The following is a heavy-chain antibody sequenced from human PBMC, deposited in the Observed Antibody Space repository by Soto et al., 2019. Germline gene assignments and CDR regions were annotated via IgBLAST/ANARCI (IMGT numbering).Heavy chain of an antibody. V-gene: IGHV3-7*05. CDR2: IKEDGSEK. CDR1: KFTFSSYW. J-gene: IGHJ4*02. Sequence: GGSLRLSCAASKFTFSSYWMGWVRQAPGKGLEWVANIKEDGSEKYYVDSVKGRFTISRDNAKNSLYLQMNSLRAEDTAVYFCAREIYDFYSGRYTGFDSWGQGTLVTVSS. CDR3: AREIYDFYSGRYTGFDS. D-gene: IGHD3-3*01.